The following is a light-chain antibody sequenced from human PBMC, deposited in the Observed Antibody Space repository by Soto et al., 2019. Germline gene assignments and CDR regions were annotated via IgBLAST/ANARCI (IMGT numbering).Light chain of an antibody. J-gene: IGKJ4*01. Sequence: EIVLTQSPGTRSLSPGKRATLSCRASQSVSSSYLAWYQQKPGQAPRLLIYGASSRATGIPDRFSGSGSGTDFTRTISRLEPEDFAVYYCQQYGSSPLTFGGGTKVDIK. CDR1: QSVSSSY. CDR2: GAS. CDR3: QQYGSSPLT. V-gene: IGKV3-20*01.